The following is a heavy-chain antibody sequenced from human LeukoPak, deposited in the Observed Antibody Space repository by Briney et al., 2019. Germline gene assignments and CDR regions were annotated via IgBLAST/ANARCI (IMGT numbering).Heavy chain of an antibody. CDR2: IYYTGTT. D-gene: IGHD3-10*01. Sequence: SETLSLTCTVSGGSITGYYWSWLRQPPGKGLECIGYIYYTGTTIYNPSLKSRVTISVDTSNNQFSLKLSSATAADTAVYYCARLASGQAFDFWGQGTMVTVSS. V-gene: IGHV4-59*01. J-gene: IGHJ3*01. CDR1: GGSITGYY. CDR3: ARLASGQAFDF.